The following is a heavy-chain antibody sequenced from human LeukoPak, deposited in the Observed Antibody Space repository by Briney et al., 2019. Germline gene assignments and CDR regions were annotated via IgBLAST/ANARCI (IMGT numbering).Heavy chain of an antibody. CDR2: IWFDGSEK. CDR1: GFTFSNYG. CDR3: AREGGYDYGDDY. Sequence: GGSLRLSCAASGFTFSNYGMHWVRQAPGKGLQWVAVIWFDGSEKYYADAVKGRFTISRDNFKNTLNLQMNSLRAEDTAVYYCAREGGYDYGDDYWGQGTLVTVSS. J-gene: IGHJ4*02. V-gene: IGHV3-33*01. D-gene: IGHD5-12*01.